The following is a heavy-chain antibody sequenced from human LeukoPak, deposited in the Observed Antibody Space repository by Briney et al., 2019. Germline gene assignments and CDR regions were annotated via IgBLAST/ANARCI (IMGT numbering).Heavy chain of an antibody. V-gene: IGHV3-21*01. CDR2: ISSSSSYI. CDR3: ASLYYDSSGYYDY. Sequence: GGSLRLSCAASEFTFSSCSMNWVRQAPGKGLEWVSSISSSSSYIYYADSVKGRFTISRDNAKNSLYLQMNSLRAEDTAVYYCASLYYDSSGYYDYWGQGTLVTVSS. CDR1: EFTFSSCS. J-gene: IGHJ4*02. D-gene: IGHD3-22*01.